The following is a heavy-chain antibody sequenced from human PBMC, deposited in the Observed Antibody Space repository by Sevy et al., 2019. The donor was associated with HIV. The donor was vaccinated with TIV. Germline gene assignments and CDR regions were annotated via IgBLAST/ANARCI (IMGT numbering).Heavy chain of an antibody. Sequence: SETLSLTCAVSGVSIRSGAFSWNWIRQPPGKGLEWVGYIFHSGHTFYNPYLQSRVTMSVDTSKNQFSLKMTSVTAADTAIYYCSRDMGTVTTPGAFDIWGQGTMVTVSS. CDR2: IFHSGHT. V-gene: IGHV4-30-2*01. CDR1: GVSIRSGAFS. J-gene: IGHJ3*02. CDR3: SRDMGTVTTPGAFDI. D-gene: IGHD4-17*01.